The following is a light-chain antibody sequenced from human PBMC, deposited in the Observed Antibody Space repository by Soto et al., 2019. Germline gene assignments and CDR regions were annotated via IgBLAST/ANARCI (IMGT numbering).Light chain of an antibody. CDR3: QQYNSYSRT. J-gene: IGKJ1*01. Sequence: DIQMTQSPSTLSASVGDRVAITCRASESISSWLAWYPQKPGKAPKLLIYKASTLESGVPSRFSGSGSGTDFALIISSLQPDDYATYYCQQYNSYSRTFGPGTKVEIK. CDR1: ESISSW. CDR2: KAS. V-gene: IGKV1-5*03.